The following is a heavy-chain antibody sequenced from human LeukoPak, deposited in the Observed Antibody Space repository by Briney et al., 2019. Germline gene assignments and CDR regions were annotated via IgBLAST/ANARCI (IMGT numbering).Heavy chain of an antibody. J-gene: IGHJ6*02. CDR3: ARDIVVVPSASLPHMLAGMDV. D-gene: IGHD2-2*01. V-gene: IGHV4-30-2*01. Sequence: PSQTLSLTCAVSGGSISSGGYSWSWIRQPPGKGLEWIGEINHSGSTNYNPSLKSRVTISVDTSKNQFSLKLSSVTAADTAVYYCARDIVVVPSASLPHMLAGMDVWGQGTTVTVSS. CDR2: INHSGST. CDR1: GGSISSGGYS.